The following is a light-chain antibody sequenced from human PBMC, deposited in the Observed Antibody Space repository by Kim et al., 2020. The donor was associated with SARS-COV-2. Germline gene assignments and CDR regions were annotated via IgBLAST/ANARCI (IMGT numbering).Light chain of an antibody. J-gene: IGKJ2*01. CDR1: QSVSSPN. V-gene: IGKV3-20*01. CDR2: ATS. Sequence: LSPGESVTPSCRATQSVSSPNFAWYHQRPGQAPRLLIYATSTRAKGIPDRFSGSGSGTDFTLTISRLEPEDFAVYYCQQYDNSLYTFGQGTKLEI. CDR3: QQYDNSLYT.